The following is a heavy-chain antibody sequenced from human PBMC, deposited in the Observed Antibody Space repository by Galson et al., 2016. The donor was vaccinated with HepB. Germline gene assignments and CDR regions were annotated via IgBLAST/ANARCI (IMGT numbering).Heavy chain of an antibody. V-gene: IGHV3-23*01. Sequence: SLRLSCAASGFTFSTYAMTWVRQAPGKGLEWVSAISGGGTYIYHTDSVKGRFTTSRDNSQDTVFLQMNSLRAEDTALYYCAKNWKGGYPFYDYWGQGILVTVSS. J-gene: IGHJ4*02. CDR3: AKNWKGGYPFYDY. D-gene: IGHD1-1*01. CDR2: ISGGGTYI. CDR1: GFTFSTYA.